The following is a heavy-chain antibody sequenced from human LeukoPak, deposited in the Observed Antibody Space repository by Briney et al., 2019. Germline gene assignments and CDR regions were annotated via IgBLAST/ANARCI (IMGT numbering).Heavy chain of an antibody. J-gene: IGHJ4*02. D-gene: IGHD4-11*01. CDR1: GFTFSSYG. CDR2: ISYDGSNT. Sequence: GGSLRLSCAASGFTFSSYGMHWVRQAPGKGLEWVALISYDGSNTYYADSVKGRFTISRDNSKNTLYLQMNSLRAEDTAVFYCAKVGLTVTTILDYFDYWGQGTLVTASS. V-gene: IGHV3-30*18. CDR3: AKVGLTVTTILDYFDY.